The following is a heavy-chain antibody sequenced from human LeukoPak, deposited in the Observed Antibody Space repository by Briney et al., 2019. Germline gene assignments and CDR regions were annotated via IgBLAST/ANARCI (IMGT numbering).Heavy chain of an antibody. CDR3: ARELGSGTYGEYYFDY. V-gene: IGHV4-61*02. Sequence: SETLSLTCTVSGGSISSGGYYWSWIRQPAGKGLEWIGRIYTSGSTNYNPSLKSRVTISVDTSKNQFAPKLSSVTAADTAVYYCARELGSGTYGEYYFDYWGQGTLVTVSS. D-gene: IGHD1-26*01. J-gene: IGHJ4*02. CDR2: IYTSGST. CDR1: GGSISSGGYY.